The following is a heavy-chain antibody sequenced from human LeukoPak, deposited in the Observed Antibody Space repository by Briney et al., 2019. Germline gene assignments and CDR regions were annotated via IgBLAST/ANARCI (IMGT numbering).Heavy chain of an antibody. CDR3: ARSVVAATETFDY. Sequence: GGSLRLSCAASGFTFSSYWMSWVRQAPGKGLEWVANIKQDGSEKYYVDSVKGRFTISRDNAKNSLYLQMKSLRAEDTAVYYCARSVVAATETFDYWGQGTLVTVSS. V-gene: IGHV3-7*01. CDR2: IKQDGSEK. CDR1: GFTFSSYW. J-gene: IGHJ4*02. D-gene: IGHD2-15*01.